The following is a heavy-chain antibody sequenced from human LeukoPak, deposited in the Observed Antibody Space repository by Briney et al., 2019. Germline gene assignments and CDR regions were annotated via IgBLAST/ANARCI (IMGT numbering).Heavy chain of an antibody. V-gene: IGHV1-2*02. CDR1: GYTFTGYY. Sequence: GASVTVSCKASGYTFTGYYMHWVRQAPGQGLEWMGWINPNSGGTNYVQKFQGRVTMTRDTSISTAYVELSRLRSDDTAVYYFARDRVGVRFLVWGPLFYWGQGTLVTVSS. CDR2: INPNSGGT. J-gene: IGHJ4*02. D-gene: IGHD3-3*01. CDR3: ARDRVGVRFLVWGPLFY.